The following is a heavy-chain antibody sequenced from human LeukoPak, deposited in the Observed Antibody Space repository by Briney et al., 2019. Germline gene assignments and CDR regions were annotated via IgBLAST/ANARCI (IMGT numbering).Heavy chain of an antibody. J-gene: IGHJ5*02. CDR3: AREMPADIVVVVGLGWFDP. V-gene: IGHV3-74*01. Sequence: GGSLRLSCAASGFTFSSYWMHWVRQAPGKGLVWVSRINSDGSSTNYADSVKGRFTISRDNAKNTLYLQMNSLRVEDTAVYYCAREMPADIVVVVGLGWFDPWGQGTLVTVSS. CDR1: GFTFSSYW. D-gene: IGHD2-15*01. CDR2: INSDGSST.